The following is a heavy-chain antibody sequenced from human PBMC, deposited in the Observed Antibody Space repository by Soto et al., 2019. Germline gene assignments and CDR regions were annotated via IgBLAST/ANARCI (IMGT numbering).Heavy chain of an antibody. CDR3: ARDFGAGGASSSSGGFDY. Sequence: GGSLRLSCAASGFTFSSYGMHWVRQAPGKGLEWVAVIWYDGSNKYYADSVKGRFTISRDNSKNTLYLQMNSLRAEDTAVYYCARDFGAGGASSSSGGFDYWGQGTLVTVSS. D-gene: IGHD6-6*01. J-gene: IGHJ4*02. V-gene: IGHV3-33*08. CDR1: GFTFSSYG. CDR2: IWYDGSNK.